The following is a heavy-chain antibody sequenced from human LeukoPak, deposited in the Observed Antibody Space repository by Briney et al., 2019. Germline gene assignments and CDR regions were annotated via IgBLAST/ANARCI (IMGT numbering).Heavy chain of an antibody. V-gene: IGHV1-2*02. CDR2: INPNSGGT. CDR1: GYTFTGYY. CDR3: ARERITMVRGARKSINWFDP. J-gene: IGHJ5*02. Sequence: GASVKVSCKASGYTFTGYYMHWVRQAPGQGLEWMGWINPNSGGTNYAQKFQGRVTMTRDTSISTAYMELSRLRSDDTAVYYCARERITMVRGARKSINWFDPWGQGTLVTVSS. D-gene: IGHD3-10*01.